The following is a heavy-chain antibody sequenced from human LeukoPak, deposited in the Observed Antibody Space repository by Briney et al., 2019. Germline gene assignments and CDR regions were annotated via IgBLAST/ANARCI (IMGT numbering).Heavy chain of an antibody. V-gene: IGHV4-39*07. Sequence: PSETLSLTCTVSGGSISSSSYYWGWIRQPPGKGLEWIGSIYYSGSTYYNPSLKSRVTISVDTSKNQFSLKLSSVTAADTAVYYCARVFARLQVGDYWGQGTLVTVSS. CDR2: IYYSGST. J-gene: IGHJ4*02. CDR3: ARVFARLQVGDY. D-gene: IGHD4-11*01. CDR1: GGSISSSSYY.